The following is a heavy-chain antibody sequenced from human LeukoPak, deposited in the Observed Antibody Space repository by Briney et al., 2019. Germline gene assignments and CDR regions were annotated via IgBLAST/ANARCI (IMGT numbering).Heavy chain of an antibody. Sequence: PGGSLRLSCAASGFTFSSYGMHWVRQAPGKGLEWVAFIRHDGSNKYYADSVKGRFTISRDNSKNTLYLQMNSLRAEDTAVYYCAKDHDSDHRWGQGTLVTVSS. J-gene: IGHJ5*02. V-gene: IGHV3-30*02. CDR2: IRHDGSNK. CDR3: AKDHDSDHR. D-gene: IGHD2-15*01. CDR1: GFTFSSYG.